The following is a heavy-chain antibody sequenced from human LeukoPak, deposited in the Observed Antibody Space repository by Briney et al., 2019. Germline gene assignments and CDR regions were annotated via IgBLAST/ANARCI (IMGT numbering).Heavy chain of an antibody. CDR3: AKDRDSSGWYDSGTDY. D-gene: IGHD6-19*01. Sequence: PGGSLRLSCAASGFTFSSYAMGWVRQAPGKGLEWVSAISGSGGSTYYADSVKGRFTISRDNSKNTLYLQMNSLRAEDTAVYYCAKDRDSSGWYDSGTDYWGQGTLVTVSS. CDR2: ISGSGGST. V-gene: IGHV3-23*01. J-gene: IGHJ4*02. CDR1: GFTFSSYA.